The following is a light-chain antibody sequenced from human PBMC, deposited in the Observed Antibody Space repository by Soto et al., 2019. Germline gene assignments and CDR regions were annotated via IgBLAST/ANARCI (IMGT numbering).Light chain of an antibody. Sequence: EIVLTQSPGTLSLSPGEGATLSCRASQSINSFLAWYQQRRGQAPRLLIHGASNRATGIPDRFSGSGSGTDFTLTISRLEPEDFATYYCQQSYSTPAFGQGTKVDI. CDR2: GAS. J-gene: IGKJ1*01. V-gene: IGKV3-20*01. CDR3: QQSYSTPA. CDR1: QSINSF.